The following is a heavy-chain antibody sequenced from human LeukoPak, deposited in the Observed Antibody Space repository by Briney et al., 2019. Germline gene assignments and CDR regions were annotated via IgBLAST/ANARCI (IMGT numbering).Heavy chain of an antibody. CDR3: ARDRGLRSFDY. CDR2: IYYSGST. Sequence: PSETLSLTCTVSGGSISSYYWRWIRQPPGKGLEWIGYIYYSGSTNYNPSLKSRVTISVDTSKNQFSLKLSSVTAADTAVYYCARDRGLRSFDYWGQGTLVTVSS. J-gene: IGHJ4*02. D-gene: IGHD5-12*01. CDR1: GGSISSYY. V-gene: IGHV4-59*01.